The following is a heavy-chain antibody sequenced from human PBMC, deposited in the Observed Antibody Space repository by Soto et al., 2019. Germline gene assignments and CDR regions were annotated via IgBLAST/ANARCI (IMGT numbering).Heavy chain of an antibody. CDR3: AREGSYSAYNFAHGTQIWSFGF. J-gene: IGHJ4*02. Sequence: QVRLQESGPGLLKPSETLFLTCTVSGGSINTFYWSWVRQPAGKGLEWIGRIFSSGSTSFNPSLKSRAAMSVETSKTHFSVNLNSVTGADMAVYYCAREGSYSAYNFAHGTQIWSFGFWGQGALVTVSS. CDR1: GGSINTFY. V-gene: IGHV4-4*07. D-gene: IGHD5-12*01. CDR2: IFSSGST.